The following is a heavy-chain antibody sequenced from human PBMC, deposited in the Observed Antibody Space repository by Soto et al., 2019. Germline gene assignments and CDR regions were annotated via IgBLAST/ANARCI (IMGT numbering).Heavy chain of an antibody. D-gene: IGHD5-12*01. CDR2: ISSSSSTI. Sequence: EVQLVESGGGLVQPGGSLRLSCAASGFTFSSYSMNWVRQAPGKGLEWVSYISSSSSTIYYADSVKGRFTISRDNAKNSLFLQMNSLRDEDTAVYYCARLTRGYSVYTTQYYFDYWGQGALVTVSS. CDR3: ARLTRGYSVYTTQYYFDY. J-gene: IGHJ4*02. V-gene: IGHV3-48*02. CDR1: GFTFSSYS.